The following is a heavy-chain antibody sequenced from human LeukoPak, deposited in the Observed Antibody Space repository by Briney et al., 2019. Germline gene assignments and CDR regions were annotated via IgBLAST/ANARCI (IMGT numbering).Heavy chain of an antibody. Sequence: GGSLRLSCAASGFTFSNYEMNWVRQTPGKGLEWVSYISDHGKSRNYVDSVKGRFTISRDNAKNSLYLQMNSLTPEDTAVYFCARGEAFCDYWGQGALVTVSS. CDR3: ARGEAFCDY. J-gene: IGHJ4*02. CDR1: GFTFSNYE. CDR2: ISDHGKSR. V-gene: IGHV3-48*03.